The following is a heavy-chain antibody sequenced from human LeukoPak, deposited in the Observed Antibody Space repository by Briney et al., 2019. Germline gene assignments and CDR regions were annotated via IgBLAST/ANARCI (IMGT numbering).Heavy chain of an antibody. CDR3: AKDSPYYDFWSGYLDY. Sequence: GGSLRLSCAASGFTFDDYAMHWVRQAPGKGLEWVSLISWDGGSTYYADSVKGRFTISRDNSKNSLYLQMNSLRAEDTALYYCAKDSPYYDFWSGYLDYWGQGTLVTVSS. V-gene: IGHV3-43D*03. D-gene: IGHD3-3*01. J-gene: IGHJ4*02. CDR1: GFTFDDYA. CDR2: ISWDGGST.